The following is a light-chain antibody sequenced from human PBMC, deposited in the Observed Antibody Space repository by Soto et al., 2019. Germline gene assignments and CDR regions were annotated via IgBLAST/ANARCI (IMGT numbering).Light chain of an antibody. CDR1: QGIGSA. Sequence: AVQLTQSPSSLSASVGARVPISCRARQGIGSALAWYQQNPGKAPQVLIYDASSLESGVPSRFSGSGSGTDFTLTISSLQPEDFASYYCQQFNSFPLTFGGGTKVDIK. CDR3: QQFNSFPLT. J-gene: IGKJ4*01. V-gene: IGKV1-13*02. CDR2: DAS.